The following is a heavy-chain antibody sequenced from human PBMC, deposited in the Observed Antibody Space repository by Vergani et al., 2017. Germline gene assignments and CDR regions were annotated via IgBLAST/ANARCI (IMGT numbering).Heavy chain of an antibody. D-gene: IGHD3-10*01. V-gene: IGHV4-30-4*08. CDR1: GGSIRNVNYY. J-gene: IGHJ5*02. CDR2: IYYTGST. CDR3: STDGVSGSASGFDP. Sequence: QVQLRESGPGLVKTQQTLSLICSVSGGSIRNVNYYWNWIRQTPGNGLEWIGNIYYTGSTNYNPSLKSRVSISLDMSKNYFSLELNSVTAADTGSYYCSTDGVSGSASGFDPWGQGTLVTVSS.